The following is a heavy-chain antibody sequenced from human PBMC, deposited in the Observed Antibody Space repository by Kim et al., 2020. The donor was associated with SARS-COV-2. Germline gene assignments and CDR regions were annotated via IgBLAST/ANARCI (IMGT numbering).Heavy chain of an antibody. V-gene: IGHV4-59*01. CDR3: ARDPAL. CDR2: YYSGST. Sequence: YYSGSTNYNPSLQSRVTISVDTSKNQFSLKLSSVTAADTAVYYCARDPALWGQGTLVTVSS. J-gene: IGHJ4*02.